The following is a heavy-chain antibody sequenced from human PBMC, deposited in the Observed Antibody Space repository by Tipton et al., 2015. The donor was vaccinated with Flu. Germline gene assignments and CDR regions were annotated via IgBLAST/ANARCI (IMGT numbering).Heavy chain of an antibody. CDR3: TRDYYYDSSGLHDAFDI. Sequence: RSLRLSCTASGFTFGDYAMSWFRQAPGKGLEWVGFIRSKAYGGTTEYAASVKGRFTISRDDSKSIAYPQMNSLKTEDTAVYYCTRDYYYDSSGLHDAFDIWGQGTMVTVSS. J-gene: IGHJ3*02. V-gene: IGHV3-49*03. D-gene: IGHD3-22*01. CDR2: IRSKAYGGTT. CDR1: GFTFGDYA.